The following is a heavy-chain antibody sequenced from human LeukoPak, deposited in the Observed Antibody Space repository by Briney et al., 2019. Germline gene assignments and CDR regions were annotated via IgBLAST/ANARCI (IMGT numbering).Heavy chain of an antibody. J-gene: IGHJ4*02. CDR1: GYTFTGYY. D-gene: IGHD3-22*01. CDR3: ARAEIYYDSSGYYFY. Sequence: ASVKVSCKASGYTFTGYYMHWVRQAPGQGLEWRGRINPNSGGTNYEKKFQGRVTMTRDTSISTAYMELSRLRSDDTAVYYCARAEIYYDSSGYYFYWGQGTLVTVSS. CDR2: INPNSGGT. V-gene: IGHV1-2*06.